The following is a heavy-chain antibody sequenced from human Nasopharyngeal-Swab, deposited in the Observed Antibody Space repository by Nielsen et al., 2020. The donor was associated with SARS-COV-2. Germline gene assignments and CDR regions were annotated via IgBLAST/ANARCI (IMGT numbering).Heavy chain of an antibody. CDR1: GFTFSSYS. CDR2: ISSSSSYI. J-gene: IGHJ3*02. CDR3: ARDRRSSWYSGSAFDI. Sequence: GESLKISCAASGFTFSSYSMNWVRQAPGKGLEWVPSISSSSSYIYYADSVKGRFTISRDNAKNSLYLQMNSLRAEDTAVYYCARDRRSSWYSGSAFDIWGQGTMVTVSS. V-gene: IGHV3-21*01. D-gene: IGHD6-13*01.